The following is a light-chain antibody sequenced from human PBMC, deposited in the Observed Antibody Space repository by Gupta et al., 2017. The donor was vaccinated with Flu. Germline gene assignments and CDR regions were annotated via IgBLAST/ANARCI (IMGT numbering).Light chain of an antibody. CDR2: DVF. CDR3: CAYAGSHSLV. Sequence: QSALTQPRSVSGSPGQSVTISCTGTSSDVGRSDHVSWHQQIPGKAPKIIIYDVFKRPSGVPDRFLGSKSGNTASLTXSXLQAEDXADYSCCAYAGSHSLVVGGGTKVTVL. V-gene: IGLV2-11*01. J-gene: IGLJ3*02. CDR1: SSDVGRSDH.